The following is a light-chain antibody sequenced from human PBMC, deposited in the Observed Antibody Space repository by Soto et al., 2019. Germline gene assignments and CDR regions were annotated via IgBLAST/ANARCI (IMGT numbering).Light chain of an antibody. CDR1: QSVSSN. V-gene: IGKV3D-11*02. Sequence: EIVMTQSPATLSVSPGARAPLSCRASQSVSSNLAWYQQKPGQAPRLLIYDASNRATGIPARFSGSGPGTDFTLTISSLEPEDFAVYYCQQRSNTFGGGTKVDIK. CDR2: DAS. CDR3: QQRSNT. J-gene: IGKJ4*01.